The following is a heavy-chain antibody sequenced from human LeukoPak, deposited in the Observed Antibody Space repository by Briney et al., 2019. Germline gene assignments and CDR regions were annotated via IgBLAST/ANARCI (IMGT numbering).Heavy chain of an antibody. CDR2: INWNSGRM. D-gene: IGHD4-23*01. CDR1: GFTFSSYS. CDR3: AKDRGGNGDYFYGMDV. J-gene: IGHJ6*02. V-gene: IGHV3-9*01. Sequence: GGSLRLSCAASGFTFSSYSMNWVRQAPGKGLEWVAGINWNSGRMGYVDSVKGRFAISRDNAKNSLYLQMNSLRPEDTAVYYCAKDRGGNGDYFYGMDVWGQGTTVTVSS.